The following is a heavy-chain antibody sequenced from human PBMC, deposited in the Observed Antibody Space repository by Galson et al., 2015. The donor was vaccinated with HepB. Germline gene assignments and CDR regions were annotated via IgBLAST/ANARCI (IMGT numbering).Heavy chain of an antibody. V-gene: IGHV4-59*08. D-gene: IGHD2-2*01. Sequence: LSLTCTVSGGSISSYYWSWIRQPPGKGLEWIGYIYYSGSTNYNPSLKSRVTISVDTSKNQFSLKLSSVTAADTAVYYCARFRRVVVPAGNAFDIWGQGTMVTVSS. J-gene: IGHJ3*02. CDR1: GGSISSYY. CDR3: ARFRRVVVPAGNAFDI. CDR2: IYYSGST.